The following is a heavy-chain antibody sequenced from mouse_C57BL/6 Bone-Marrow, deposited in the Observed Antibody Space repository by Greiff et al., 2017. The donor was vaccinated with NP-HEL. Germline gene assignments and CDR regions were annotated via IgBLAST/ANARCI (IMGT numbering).Heavy chain of an antibody. D-gene: IGHD2-4*01. CDR1: GFTFSSYA. V-gene: IGHV5-4*01. J-gene: IGHJ4*01. CDR3: ARDGLRRDNY. Sequence: DVQLVESGGGLVKPGGSLKLSCAASGFTFSSYAMSWVRQTPEKRLEWVATISDGGSYTYYTDNVKGRFTISRDNAKNNLYLQMSHLKSEDTAMYYCARDGLRRDNYWGQGTSVTVSS. CDR2: ISDGGSYT.